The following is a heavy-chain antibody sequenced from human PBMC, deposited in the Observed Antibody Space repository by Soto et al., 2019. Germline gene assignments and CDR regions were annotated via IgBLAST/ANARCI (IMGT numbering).Heavy chain of an antibody. J-gene: IGHJ5*02. CDR2: INHSGST. D-gene: IGHD5-12*01. V-gene: IGHV4-34*01. Sequence: SETLSLTCAVYGGSFSGYYWSWIRQPPGKGLEWIGEINHSGSTNYNPSLKSRVTISVDKSKNQFSLKLSSVTAADTAVYYCARDRVYSGYVYWFDPWGQGTLVTVSS. CDR3: ARDRVYSGYVYWFDP. CDR1: GGSFSGYY.